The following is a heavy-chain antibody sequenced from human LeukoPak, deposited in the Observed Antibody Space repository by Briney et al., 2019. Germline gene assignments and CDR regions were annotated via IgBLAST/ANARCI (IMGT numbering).Heavy chain of an antibody. D-gene: IGHD3-10*01. V-gene: IGHV3-23*01. CDR3: AKEHYYGSGSYPYFDY. J-gene: IGHJ4*02. Sequence: GGSLRLSCAASGFTFNSYAMSWVRQAPGKGLEWVSAISGSGGSTYYADAVKGRFTISRDNSKNTLYLQMNSLRAEDTAVYYCAKEHYYGSGSYPYFDYWGQGTLVTVSS. CDR1: GFTFNSYA. CDR2: ISGSGGST.